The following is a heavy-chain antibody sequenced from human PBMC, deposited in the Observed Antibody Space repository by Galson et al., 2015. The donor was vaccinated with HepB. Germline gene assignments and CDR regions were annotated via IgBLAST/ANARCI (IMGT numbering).Heavy chain of an antibody. CDR3: ARARGGEDAFDI. J-gene: IGHJ3*02. Sequence: SVKVSCKASGYTFTSYYMHWVRQAPGQGLEWMGWISAYNGNTNYAQKLQGRVTMTTDTSTSTAYMELRSLRSDDTAVYYCARARGGEDAFDIWGQGTMVTVSS. CDR2: ISAYNGNT. CDR1: GYTFTSYY. D-gene: IGHD3-10*01. V-gene: IGHV1-18*04.